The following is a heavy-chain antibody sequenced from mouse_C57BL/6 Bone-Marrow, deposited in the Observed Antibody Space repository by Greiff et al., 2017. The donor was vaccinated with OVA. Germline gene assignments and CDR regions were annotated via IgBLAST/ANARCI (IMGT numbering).Heavy chain of an antibody. CDR1: GFNIKDYY. D-gene: IGHD2-2*01. V-gene: IGHV14-1*01. CDR3: TTTMVTPWFAY. J-gene: IGHJ3*01. CDR2: IDPEDGDT. Sequence: VQLQQSGAELVRPGASVKLSCTASGFNIKDYYMHWVKQRPEQGLEWIGRIDPEDGDTEYAPKFQGKATMTADTSSNTAYLQLSSLTSEDTAVYYCTTTMVTPWFAYWGQGTLVTVSA.